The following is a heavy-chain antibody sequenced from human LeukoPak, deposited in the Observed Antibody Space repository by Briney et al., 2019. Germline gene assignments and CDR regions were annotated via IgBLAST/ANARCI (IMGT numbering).Heavy chain of an antibody. CDR3: ARDVGITIFGVDYYYGMDV. D-gene: IGHD3-3*01. CDR2: INPSGGST. J-gene: IGHJ6*02. Sequence: ASVKVSCKASGYTFTSDYMHWVRQAPGQGLEWMGIINPSGGSTSYAQKFQGRVTMTRDTSTSTVYMELSSLRSEDTAVYYCARDVGITIFGVDYYYGMDVWGQGTTVTVSS. CDR1: GYTFTSDY. V-gene: IGHV1-46*01.